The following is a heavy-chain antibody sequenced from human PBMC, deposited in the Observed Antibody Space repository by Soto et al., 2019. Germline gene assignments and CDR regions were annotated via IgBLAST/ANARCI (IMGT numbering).Heavy chain of an antibody. V-gene: IGHV4-59*01. J-gene: IGHJ4*02. Sequence: SETLSLTCTVSGGSISSYYWSWIRQPPGKGLEWIGYIYYSGSTNYNPSLKSRVTISVDTSKNQFSLKLSSVTAADTAVYYCARAAEIRGGRLYYLAYWGQGTLVPVSS. D-gene: IGHD3-10*01. CDR1: GGSISSYY. CDR3: ARAAEIRGGRLYYLAY. CDR2: IYYSGST.